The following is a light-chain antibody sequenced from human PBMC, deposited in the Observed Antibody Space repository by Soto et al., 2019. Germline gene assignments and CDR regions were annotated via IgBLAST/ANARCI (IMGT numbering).Light chain of an antibody. CDR1: KNDIGVYDF. CDR2: EVV. Sequence: QSDLTQPPSASGSPGQSVTISCTGTKNDIGVYDFVSWYQHHPGKAPRLIIYEVVQRPSGVPDRFSGSKSGNTASLTVSGLQAADEADYFCKSYAGSNTYVFGSGTKVTVL. CDR3: KSYAGSNTYV. J-gene: IGLJ1*01. V-gene: IGLV2-8*01.